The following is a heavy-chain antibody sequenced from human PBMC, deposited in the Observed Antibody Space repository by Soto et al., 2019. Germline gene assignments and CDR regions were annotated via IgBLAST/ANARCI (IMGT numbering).Heavy chain of an antibody. J-gene: IGHJ3*02. CDR3: ARYCTNGVCARDAFDI. Sequence: QVQLQESGPGLVKPSQTLSLTCTVSGGSISSGGYYWSWIRQQPGKGLEWIGYIYYSGSTYYNPSLKSRVTISVDTSKNQFSLKLSSVTATDTAVYYCARYCTNGVCARDAFDIWGQGTMVTVSS. CDR2: IYYSGST. CDR1: GGSISSGGYY. V-gene: IGHV4-31*03. D-gene: IGHD2-8*01.